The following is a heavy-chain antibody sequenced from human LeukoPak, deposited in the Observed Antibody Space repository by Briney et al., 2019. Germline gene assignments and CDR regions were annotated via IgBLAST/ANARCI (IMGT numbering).Heavy chain of an antibody. CDR3: ARARSPSSGYLLRDHNWFDP. Sequence: GASVKVSCKASGYTFTTYYMHWVRQAPGQGLEWMGIINPSGGSTSYAQKFQGRVTITTDESTSTAYMELSSLRSEDTAVYYCARARSPSSGYLLRDHNWFDPWGQGTLVTVSS. D-gene: IGHD3-22*01. J-gene: IGHJ5*02. CDR2: INPSGGST. CDR1: GYTFTTYY. V-gene: IGHV1-46*01.